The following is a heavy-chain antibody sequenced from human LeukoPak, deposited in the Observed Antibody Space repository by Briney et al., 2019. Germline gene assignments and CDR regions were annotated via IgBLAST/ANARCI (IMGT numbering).Heavy chain of an antibody. D-gene: IGHD1-1*01. CDR3: AKLNDNYYYYGMDV. J-gene: IGHJ6*02. CDR2: ISGSGGST. CDR1: GFTFSTYA. V-gene: IGHV3-23*01. Sequence: GGSLRLSCAASGFTFSTYAMSWVRQAPGKGLEWVSLISGSGGSTYYADSVKGRFTISRDNSKNTLYLQMNSLRAEDTAVYYCAKLNDNYYYYGMDVRGQGTTVTVSS.